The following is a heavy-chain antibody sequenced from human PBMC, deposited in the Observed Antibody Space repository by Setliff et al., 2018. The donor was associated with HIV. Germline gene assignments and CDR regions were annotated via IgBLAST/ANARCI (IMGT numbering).Heavy chain of an antibody. CDR3: ARKQGDSFDF. CDR1: ADSFRSYA. J-gene: IGHJ3*01. V-gene: IGHV1-69*13. Sequence: SVKVSCKFSADSFRSYAIRWVRQAPGQGLEGMGGITPFFGTTNYAQKFQGRVTLTADESTSTAYMELRGLRSEDTAVYYCARKQGDSFDFWGQGTMVTVSS. CDR2: ITPFFGTT.